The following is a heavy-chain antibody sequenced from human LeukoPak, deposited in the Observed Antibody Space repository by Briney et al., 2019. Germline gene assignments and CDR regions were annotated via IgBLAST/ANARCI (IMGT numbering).Heavy chain of an antibody. D-gene: IGHD2-21*02. V-gene: IGHV3-23*01. CDR2: ISAGGGGT. CDR1: GFSFSIYA. J-gene: IGHJ1*01. CDR3: AKDLGGCGGDCYGFFQH. Sequence: GGSLRLSCAASGFSFSIYAMSWVRQAPGKGLEWVSTISAGGGGTYYPDSVKGRFTISRDNSKNTLYLQMNSLRAEDTAAYYCAKDLGGCGGDCYGFFQHWGQGTLVTVSS.